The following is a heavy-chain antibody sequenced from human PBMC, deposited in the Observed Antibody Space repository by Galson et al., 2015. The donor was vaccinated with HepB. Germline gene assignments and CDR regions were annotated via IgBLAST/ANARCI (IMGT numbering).Heavy chain of an antibody. Sequence: SLRLSCAASGFTFSNAWMNWVRQAPGKGLEWVGRIKSKTDGGTTDYAAPVKGRFTISRADSKNTLYLQMNSLKTENTDVYYCTTDPPTRITIFGVVQNTGYFQHWGQGTLVTVSS. V-gene: IGHV3-15*07. CDR1: GFTFSNAW. CDR3: TTDPPTRITIFGVVQNTGYFQH. CDR2: IKSKTDGGTT. J-gene: IGHJ1*01. D-gene: IGHD3-3*01.